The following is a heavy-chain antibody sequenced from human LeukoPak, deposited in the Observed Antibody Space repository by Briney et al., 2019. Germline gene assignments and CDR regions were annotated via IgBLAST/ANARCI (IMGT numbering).Heavy chain of an antibody. D-gene: IGHD6-19*01. CDR2: ITSGSTI. Sequence: GGSLRLSCAASGFTFSSYEMNWVRQAPGKGLEWVSYITSGSTIYYADSVKGRFTISRDNAKNTLYLQMNSLRAEDTAVFYCAKDGRYSSSLVEYYFDYWGQGTLVTVSS. V-gene: IGHV3-48*03. CDR3: AKDGRYSSSLVEYYFDY. CDR1: GFTFSSYE. J-gene: IGHJ4*02.